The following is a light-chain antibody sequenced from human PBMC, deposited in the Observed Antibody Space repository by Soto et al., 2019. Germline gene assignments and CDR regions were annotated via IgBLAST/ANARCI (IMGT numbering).Light chain of an antibody. J-gene: IGLJ2*01. Sequence: QSVLTQPPSVSGAPGQRVTISCTGSSSNIGASYDIYWYQQLPGTAPKLLIYGNSNRPSGVPDRFSGSKSGTSASLAITGLQAEDEADYYCQSYDSSLNVVVFGGGTKLTVL. CDR2: GNS. V-gene: IGLV1-40*01. CDR3: QSYDSSLNVVV. CDR1: SSNIGASYD.